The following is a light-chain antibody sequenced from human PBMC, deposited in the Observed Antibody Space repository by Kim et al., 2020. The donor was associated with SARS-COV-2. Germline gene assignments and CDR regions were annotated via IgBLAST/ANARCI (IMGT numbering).Light chain of an antibody. V-gene: IGKV3-20*01. CDR1: QSVSSSY. CDR3: HHFGSSPLT. J-gene: IGKJ4*01. CDR2: GAS. Sequence: EIVLTQSPGTLSLSPGGRATLSCRASQSVSSSYVVWYQQKLGQAPRLLIYGASNRATGIPDRFSGSGSGTDFTLTISRLEPEDFAVYYCHHFGSSPLTFGGGTKVDIK.